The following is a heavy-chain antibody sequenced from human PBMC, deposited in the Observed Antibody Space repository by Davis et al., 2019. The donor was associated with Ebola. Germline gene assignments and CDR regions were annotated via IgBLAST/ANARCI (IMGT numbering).Heavy chain of an antibody. CDR1: GGSVSSGAYY. CDR3: ARAGVPDSSGYSIVGHYFDY. Sequence: SETLSLTCTVSGGSVSSGAYYWSWIRQPPGKGLEWIGYIYYSGSTYYNPSLKSRVTISVDTSKNQFSLKLSSVTAADTAVYYCARAGVPDSSGYSIVGHYFDYWGQGTLVTVSS. D-gene: IGHD3-22*01. V-gene: IGHV4-30-4*08. CDR2: IYYSGST. J-gene: IGHJ4*02.